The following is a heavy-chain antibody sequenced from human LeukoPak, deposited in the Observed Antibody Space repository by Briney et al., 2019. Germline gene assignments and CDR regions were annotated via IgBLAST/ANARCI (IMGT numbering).Heavy chain of an antibody. J-gene: IGHJ5*02. CDR2: ISGSGGST. CDR1: GFTFSSYA. D-gene: IGHD3-3*01. Sequence: GGSLRLSCAASGFTFSSYAMSWVRQAPGKGLEWVSAISGSGGSTYYADSVKGRFTISRDNAKNSLYLQMNSLRAEDTAVYYCGYDFWSGYLYNWFDPWGQGTLVTVSS. CDR3: GYDFWSGYLYNWFDP. V-gene: IGHV3-23*01.